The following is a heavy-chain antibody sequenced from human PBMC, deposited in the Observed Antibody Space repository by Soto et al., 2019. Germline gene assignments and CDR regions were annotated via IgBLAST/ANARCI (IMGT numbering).Heavy chain of an antibody. Sequence: GGSLRLSCAASGFTVSSNYMSWVRQAPGKGLEWVSVIYSGGSTYYADSVKGRFTISRNNSKNTRYLQMNSLRAEDTAVYYCARETGFLEWLSGHYYYYMDVWGKGTTVTVSS. CDR2: IYSGGST. J-gene: IGHJ6*03. V-gene: IGHV3-66*01. CDR3: ARETGFLEWLSGHYYYYMDV. CDR1: GFTVSSNY. D-gene: IGHD3-3*01.